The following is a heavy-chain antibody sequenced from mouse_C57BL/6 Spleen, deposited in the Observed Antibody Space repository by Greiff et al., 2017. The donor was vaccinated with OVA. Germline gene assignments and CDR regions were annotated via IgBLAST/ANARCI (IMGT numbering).Heavy chain of an antibody. D-gene: IGHD2-1*01. J-gene: IGHJ2*01. CDR1: GFTFSDYY. CDR2: ISNDGSCT. V-gene: IGHV5-16*01. Sequence: EVKLVESEGGLVQPGSSMKLSCTASGFTFSDYYMAWVRQAPEKGLEWVANISNDGSCTYYVDSLKGRFIISRDNAKNTLYLQMSSLKSEDTATYYCTREDGNYGFDYWGQGTTLTVAS. CDR3: TREDGNYGFDY.